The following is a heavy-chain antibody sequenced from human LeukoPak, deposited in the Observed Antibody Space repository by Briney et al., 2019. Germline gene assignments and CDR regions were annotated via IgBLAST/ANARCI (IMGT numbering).Heavy chain of an antibody. CDR3: ARGLGYCSGGSCYPGYFDY. V-gene: IGHV3-30*02. CDR2: IRYDGSNK. J-gene: IGHJ4*02. Sequence: QPGGSLRLSCAASGFTFSSYGMHWVRQAPGKGLEWVAFIRYDGSNKYYADSVKGRFTISRDNSKNTLYLQMNSLRAEDTAVYYCARGLGYCSGGSCYPGYFDYWGQGTLVTVSS. D-gene: IGHD2-15*01. CDR1: GFTFSSYG.